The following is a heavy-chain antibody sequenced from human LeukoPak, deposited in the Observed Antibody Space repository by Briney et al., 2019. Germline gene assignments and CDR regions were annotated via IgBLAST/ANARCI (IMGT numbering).Heavy chain of an antibody. CDR2: IRYDGSNT. J-gene: IGHJ4*02. D-gene: IGHD3-22*01. CDR3: AKDPNRYDSSIYYCAY. V-gene: IGHV3-30*02. Sequence: GGSLRLSCSASGFTFSSYGMHWVRQAPGKGLEWVAFIRYDGSNTYYADSVKGRFTISRDNSKNTLYLHMHRLRAEDTAVYYCAKDPNRYDSSIYYCAYWGQGTLVTVSS. CDR1: GFTFSSYG.